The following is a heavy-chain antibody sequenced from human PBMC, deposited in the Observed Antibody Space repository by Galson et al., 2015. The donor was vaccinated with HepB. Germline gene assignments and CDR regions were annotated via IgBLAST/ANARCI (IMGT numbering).Heavy chain of an antibody. Sequence: SVKVSCKASGYTFTTYYMHWVRQAPGQGLEWMGIINPTGGSTTYAQNFQGRVTMTADTSTSTGYMELSSLRSEDTAVYYCARSSPSTPDMVVVLGATTPELDYWAQGPLFTVSS. V-gene: IGHV1-46*03. CDR3: ARSSPSTPDMVVVLGATTPELDY. CDR2: INPTGGST. D-gene: IGHD2-2*01. CDR1: GYTFTTYY. J-gene: IGHJ4*02.